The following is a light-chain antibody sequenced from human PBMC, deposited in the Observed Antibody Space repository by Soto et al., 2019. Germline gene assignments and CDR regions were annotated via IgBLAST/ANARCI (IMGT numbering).Light chain of an antibody. CDR1: SGDVGANNY. Sequence: QSALTQPPSSSGSPGQSVTISCTGTSGDVGANNYVSWYQQHPGKAPKLMIYEVTKRPSGVPARFSGSKSGNTASLTVSGLQGEDEADYYCSSYAGANRVFGTGTKLTVL. CDR2: EVT. CDR3: SSYAGANRV. J-gene: IGLJ1*01. V-gene: IGLV2-8*01.